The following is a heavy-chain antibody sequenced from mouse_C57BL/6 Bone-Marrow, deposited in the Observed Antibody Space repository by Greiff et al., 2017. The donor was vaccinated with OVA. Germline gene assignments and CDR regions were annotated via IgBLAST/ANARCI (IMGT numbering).Heavy chain of an antibody. CDR2: IDPETGGT. V-gene: IGHV1-15*01. Sequence: QVQLQQSGAELVRPGASVTLSCKASGYTFTDYEMHWVKQTPVHGLEWIGAIDPETGGTAYNQKFKGKATLTVDKSSSTAYMQLSSLTSEDSAVYFCARNFTTVVDWYFDVWGTGTTVTVSS. CDR3: ARNFTTVVDWYFDV. J-gene: IGHJ1*03. CDR1: GYTFTDYE. D-gene: IGHD1-1*01.